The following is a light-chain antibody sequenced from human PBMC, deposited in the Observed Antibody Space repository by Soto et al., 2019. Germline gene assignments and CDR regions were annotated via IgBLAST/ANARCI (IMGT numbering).Light chain of an antibody. J-gene: IGKJ5*01. V-gene: IGKV1-39*01. CDR2: AAS. CDR1: QSISSY. Sequence: DIQMNQSPSSLSASVGDRVTITCRASQSISSYLNWYQQKPGKAPKLLIYAASSLQSGVPSRFSGSGSGKDFTLTISSLQPEDFSTYYCQQSYSTPRITFGQGTRLEIK. CDR3: QQSYSTPRIT.